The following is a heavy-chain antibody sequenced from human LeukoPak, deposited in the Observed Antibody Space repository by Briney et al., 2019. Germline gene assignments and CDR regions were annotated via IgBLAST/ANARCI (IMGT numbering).Heavy chain of an antibody. CDR1: GFTFSSYA. D-gene: IGHD7-27*01. Sequence: PGGSLRLSCAASGFTFSSYAMSLVRQAPGKGLEWVSAISGSGGSTYYADSVKGRFTISRDNSKNTLYLQMNSLRAEDTAVYYCAKDPALGLYFDYWGQGTLVTVSS. J-gene: IGHJ4*02. V-gene: IGHV3-23*01. CDR2: ISGSGGST. CDR3: AKDPALGLYFDY.